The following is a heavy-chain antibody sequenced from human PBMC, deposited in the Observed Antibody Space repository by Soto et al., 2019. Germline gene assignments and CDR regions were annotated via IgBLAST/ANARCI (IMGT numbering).Heavy chain of an antibody. D-gene: IGHD3-22*01. V-gene: IGHV3-23*01. J-gene: IGHJ5*02. CDR2: ISGSGDRT. CDR3: VKDDGGYPSTAPP. CDR1: GITISNYP. Sequence: EVQLLESGGGLVQPGGSLRLSCAASGITISNYPMSWVRQGPGKGLDWVSGISGSGDRTYYADSAKGRFTISKDISRNSLPLQLDSLGVEDTAVYFCVKDDGGYPSTAPPWGQGTLVTVSS.